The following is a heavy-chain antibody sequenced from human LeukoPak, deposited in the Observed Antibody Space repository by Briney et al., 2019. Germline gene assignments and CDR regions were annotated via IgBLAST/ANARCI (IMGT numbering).Heavy chain of an antibody. CDR2: ISGGGGTT. Sequence: GGSLRLSCAASGFTFSSSAMSWVRQAPGKGLDWVSAISGGGGTTFYADSVKGRFTISRDNSKNTLYLQMNSLRAEDTAIFYCAKSIQTFWSGYPFDYWGQGALVTVSS. CDR1: GFTFSSSA. D-gene: IGHD3-3*01. J-gene: IGHJ4*02. V-gene: IGHV3-23*01. CDR3: AKSIQTFWSGYPFDY.